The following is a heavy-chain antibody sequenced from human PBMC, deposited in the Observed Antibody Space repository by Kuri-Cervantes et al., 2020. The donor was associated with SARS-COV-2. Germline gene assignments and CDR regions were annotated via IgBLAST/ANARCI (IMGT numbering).Heavy chain of an antibody. CDR3: AKDISDLHYFDY. CDR1: GFTFSSYS. J-gene: IGHJ4*02. CDR2: ISGSGGCT. V-gene: IGHV3-23*01. D-gene: IGHD2-21*01. Sequence: GESLKISCAASGFTFSSYSMNWVRQAPGKGLEWVSAISGSGGCTYYADSVKGRFTISGDNSKNTLYLQMNSLRAEDTAVYYCAKDISDLHYFDYWGQGTLVTVSS.